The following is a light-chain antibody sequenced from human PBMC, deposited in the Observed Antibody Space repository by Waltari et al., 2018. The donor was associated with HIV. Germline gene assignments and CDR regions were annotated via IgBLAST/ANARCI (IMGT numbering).Light chain of an antibody. CDR1: QGIGNA. V-gene: IGKV1-6*01. CDR3: LQDYIFPYT. Sequence: AIQMTQSPSSLSASVGDRVTISCRASQGIGNALSWYQQIPGKAPKLLIYSTSTVESGVSSRFSGGGSDTDFTLTISSLQPEDFATYYCLQDYIFPYTFGHGTKLEIK. J-gene: IGKJ2*01. CDR2: STS.